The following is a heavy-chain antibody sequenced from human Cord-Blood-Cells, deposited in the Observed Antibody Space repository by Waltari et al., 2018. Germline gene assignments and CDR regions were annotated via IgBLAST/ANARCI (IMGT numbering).Heavy chain of an antibody. D-gene: IGHD1-26*01. CDR3: ARGVIKWELPFDY. V-gene: IGHV4-34*01. CDR2: INHRGST. Sequence: QVQLQQWGAGLLKPSETLSHTCAVYGGSFSGYYWSWIRKPPGQGVGWMGEINHRGSTNYNPSLKSRVTISVDTSKNQFSLKLSSVTAADTAVYCCARGVIKWELPFDYWGQGTLVTVSS. CDR1: GGSFSGYY. J-gene: IGHJ4*02.